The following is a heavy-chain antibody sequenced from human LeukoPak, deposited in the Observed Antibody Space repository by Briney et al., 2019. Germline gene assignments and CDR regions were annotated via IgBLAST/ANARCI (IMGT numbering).Heavy chain of an antibody. CDR2: INPNTGGT. CDR1: GYTFTDYY. V-gene: IGHV1-2*02. Sequence: VASVKVSCKPSGYTFTDYYIHWVQQVPGQGLEWMGWINPNTGGTSYAQRFQGRVTMTRDTSISTAYMELSSLRSDDTAVFYCARKGGAVLTGYHYWGQGTLVTVSS. J-gene: IGHJ4*02. CDR3: ARKGGAVLTGYHY. D-gene: IGHD3-9*01.